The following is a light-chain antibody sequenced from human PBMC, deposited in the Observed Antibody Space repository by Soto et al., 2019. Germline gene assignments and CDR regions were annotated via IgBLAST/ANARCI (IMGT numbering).Light chain of an antibody. CDR1: QSVSSN. J-gene: IGKJ1*01. V-gene: IGKV3-15*01. CDR3: QQYNSYS. CDR2: GAS. Sequence: EMVMTQAPVTLSVSPGERATLSCRASQSVSSNLAWYQKKPGQAPRLLIYGASTRATGIPARFSGSGSGTEFTLTISSLQPDDFATYYRQQYNSYSCGQGTKVDIK.